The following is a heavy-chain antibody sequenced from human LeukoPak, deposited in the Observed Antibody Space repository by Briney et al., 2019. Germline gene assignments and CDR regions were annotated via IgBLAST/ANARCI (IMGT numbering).Heavy chain of an antibody. CDR2: ISGSGGST. CDR1: GFTFSNYA. CDR3: AKARNWNDFDY. D-gene: IGHD1-1*01. J-gene: IGHJ4*02. Sequence: HPGGSLRLSCAASGFTFSNYAMSWVRQAPGKGLEWVSDISGSGGSTYYADSVKGRFTISRDNSKNTLYLQMNSLRAEDTAVYYCAKARNWNDFDYWGQGTLVTVSS. V-gene: IGHV3-23*01.